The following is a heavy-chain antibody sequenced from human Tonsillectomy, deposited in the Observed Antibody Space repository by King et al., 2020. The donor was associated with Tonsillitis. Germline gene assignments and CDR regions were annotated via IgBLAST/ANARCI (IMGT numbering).Heavy chain of an antibody. V-gene: IGHV3-30*18. Sequence: VQLVESGGGVVQPGRSLRLSCAASGFTFSTYGMHWVRQAPGKGLEWVAFISFDGSNKYYADSVKGRFTISSDNSKNTLYLQMNSLRVEDTAVYYCAKSRGVGTSGYYYDMDVCGQGTTVIVSS. D-gene: IGHD2-21*02. CDR2: ISFDGSNK. CDR1: GFTFSTYG. CDR3: AKSRGVGTSGYYYDMDV. J-gene: IGHJ6*02.